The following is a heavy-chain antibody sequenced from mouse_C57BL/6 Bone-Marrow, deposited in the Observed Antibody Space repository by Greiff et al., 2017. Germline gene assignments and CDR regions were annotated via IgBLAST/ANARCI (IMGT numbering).Heavy chain of an antibody. CDR2: INPSSGYT. D-gene: IGHD1-1*01. Sequence: QVQLQQSGAELARPGASVKMSCKASGYTFTSYTMHWVKQRPGQGLEWIGYINPSSGYTKYNQKFKDKATLTADKSSSTAYMQLSNLTSEESAVYYCARRNYYYAMGQRGQRNSVPGFS. CDR1: GYTFTSYT. CDR3: ARRNYYYAMGQ. V-gene: IGHV1-4*01. J-gene: IGHJ4*01.